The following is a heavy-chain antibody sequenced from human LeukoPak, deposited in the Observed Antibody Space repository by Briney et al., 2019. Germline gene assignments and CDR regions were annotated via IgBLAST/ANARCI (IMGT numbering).Heavy chain of an antibody. V-gene: IGHV4-34*01. CDR1: GGSFSGYF. D-gene: IGHD2-8*02. J-gene: IGHJ4*02. CDR2: INHSGST. CDR3: ARVGRDTGGFSV. Sequence: SETLSLTCAVYGGSFSGYFWSWIRQPPGKGLEWIGEINHSGSTNYNPSLKSRVTISVDTSKKQFSLKLNSVTAADTAVYYCARVGRDTGGFSVWGQGALVTVSS.